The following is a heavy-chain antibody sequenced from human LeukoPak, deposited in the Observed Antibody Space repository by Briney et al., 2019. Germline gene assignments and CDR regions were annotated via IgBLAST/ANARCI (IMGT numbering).Heavy chain of an antibody. V-gene: IGHV3-23*01. J-gene: IGHJ4*02. CDR2: ISGSGGST. D-gene: IGHD2-2*02. Sequence: GGSLRLSCAACGFTFSSYAMSWVRQAPGKGLEWVSAISGSGGSTYYADSVKGRFTISRDNSKNTLYLQMSSLRAEDTAVYYCAKRADIVVVPAAIGDYWGQGTLVTVSS. CDR3: AKRADIVVVPAAIGDY. CDR1: GFTFSSYA.